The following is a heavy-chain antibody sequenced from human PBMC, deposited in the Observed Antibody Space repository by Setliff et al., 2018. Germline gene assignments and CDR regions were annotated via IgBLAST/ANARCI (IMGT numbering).Heavy chain of an antibody. D-gene: IGHD1-1*01. CDR3: ARGREYRAVYFFDY. Sequence: GGSLRLSCAASGFNFRDYAMTWVRQAPGKGLEWVSSISSSSVYIYYADSVKGRFTISRDNSINTLYLQMNSLRTEDTAVYYCARGREYRAVYFFDYWGQGALVTVSS. V-gene: IGHV3-21*01. CDR1: GFNFRDYA. J-gene: IGHJ4*02. CDR2: ISSSSVYI.